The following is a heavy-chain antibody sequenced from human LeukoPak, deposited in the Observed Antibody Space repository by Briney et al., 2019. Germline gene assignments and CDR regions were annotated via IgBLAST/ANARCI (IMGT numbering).Heavy chain of an antibody. CDR1: GFTFSSYA. CDR2: LYHGGST. CDR3: ATRRFGELTY. Sequence: GGSLRLSCAASGFTFSSYAMSWVRQAPGKGLEWVSILYHGGSTYYADSVKGRFSISRDTSKNTLYLQMNSLRVEDTAVYYCATRRFGELTYWGQGTLVTVSS. J-gene: IGHJ4*02. V-gene: IGHV3-66*01. D-gene: IGHD3-10*01.